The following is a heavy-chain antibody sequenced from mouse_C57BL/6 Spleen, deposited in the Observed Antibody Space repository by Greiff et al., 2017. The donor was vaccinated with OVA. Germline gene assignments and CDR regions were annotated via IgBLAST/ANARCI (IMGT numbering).Heavy chain of an antibody. Sequence: VQLQQSGPELVKPGASVKISCKASGYTFTDYYMNWVKQSHGKSLEWIGDINPNNGGTSYNQKFKGKATLTVDKSSSTAYMGLRSLTSEDSAVYYCARSLDGYYAYWGQGTLVTVSA. J-gene: IGHJ3*01. CDR1: GYTFTDYY. D-gene: IGHD2-3*01. CDR3: ARSLDGYYAY. V-gene: IGHV1-26*01. CDR2: INPNNGGT.